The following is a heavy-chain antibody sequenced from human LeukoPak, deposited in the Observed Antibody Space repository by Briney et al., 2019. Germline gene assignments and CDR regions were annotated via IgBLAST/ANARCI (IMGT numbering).Heavy chain of an antibody. D-gene: IGHD6-13*01. CDR1: GGSISSGGYY. CDR3: ARERFVGYSII. J-gene: IGHJ4*02. Sequence: PSETLSLTCTVSGGSISSGGYYWSWIRQPPGKGLEWIGNIYHSGSTYYNPSLKSRVTISVDRSKNQFSLKLSSVTAADTAVYYCARERFVGYSIIWGQGTLVTVSS. CDR2: IYHSGST. V-gene: IGHV4-30-2*01.